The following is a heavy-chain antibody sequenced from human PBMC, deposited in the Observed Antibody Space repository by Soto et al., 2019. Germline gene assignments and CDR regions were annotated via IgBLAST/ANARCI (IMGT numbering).Heavy chain of an antibody. D-gene: IGHD5-18*01. CDR3: TRVRLDSFCSSHY. Sequence: GQFVESGGGLVPPEGSLRLSCAASGFTFSDHYIELVIQAPGEGLEWVGRIKNKAISYTTEYAAPVKGRFIISSDESKNSVCPERYRLKTDDTSVYYCTRVRLDSFCSSHYWGPGILVTFSS. CDR2: IKNKAISYTT. V-gene: IGHV3-72*01. J-gene: IGHJ4*02. CDR1: GFTFSDHY.